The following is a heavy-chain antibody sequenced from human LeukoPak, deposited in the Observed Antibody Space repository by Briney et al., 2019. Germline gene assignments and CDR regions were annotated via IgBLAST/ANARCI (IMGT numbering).Heavy chain of an antibody. D-gene: IGHD6-19*01. Sequence: GGSLRLSCAASGFTFSSYSMNWVRQAPGKGLEWVPSISSSSSYIYYADSVKGRFTISRDNAKNSLYLQMNSLRAEDTAVYYCARVTREWLGPRVYYGMDVWGQGTTVTVSS. J-gene: IGHJ6*02. CDR2: ISSSSSYI. V-gene: IGHV3-21*01. CDR3: ARVTREWLGPRVYYGMDV. CDR1: GFTFSSYS.